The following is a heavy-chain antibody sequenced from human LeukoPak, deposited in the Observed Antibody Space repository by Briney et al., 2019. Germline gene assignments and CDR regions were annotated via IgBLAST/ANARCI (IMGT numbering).Heavy chain of an antibody. J-gene: IGHJ5*02. V-gene: IGHV1-8*01. Sequence: ASVKVSCKASGYTFTSYDINWARQATGQGLEWMGWMNPNSGNTGYAQKVQGRVTMTRNTSISTAYMELSSLRSEDTAVYYCARHAKIIGFDPWGQGTLVTVSS. D-gene: IGHD3-16*02. CDR1: GYTFTSYD. CDR3: ARHAKIIGFDP. CDR2: MNPNSGNT.